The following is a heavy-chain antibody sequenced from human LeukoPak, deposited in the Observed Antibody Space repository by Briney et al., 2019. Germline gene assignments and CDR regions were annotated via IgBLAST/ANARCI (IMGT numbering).Heavy chain of an antibody. J-gene: IGHJ4*02. CDR3: ARAPDVVPAARWFDY. CDR2: IYHSGRA. CDR1: GGSISSGDFY. Sequence: PSETLSLTCAVSGGSISSGDFYWDWIRQPPGKGLEWIGYIYHSGRAYYNPSLKNRATISVDTSKNQFSLKLSSVTAADTAVYYCARAPDVVPAARWFDYWGQGTLVTVSS. V-gene: IGHV4-30-4*02. D-gene: IGHD2-2*01.